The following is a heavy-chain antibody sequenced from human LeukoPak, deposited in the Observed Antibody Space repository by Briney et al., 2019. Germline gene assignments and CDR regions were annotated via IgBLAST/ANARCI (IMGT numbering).Heavy chain of an antibody. D-gene: IGHD1-26*01. V-gene: IGHV3-73*01. CDR3: TSFGGSYYDFYY. Sequence: GGSLRLSCAASGFTFSGSAMHWVRQASGKGLEWVGRIRSKANSYATAYAASVKGKFTISRDESKNTAYLQMNSLKTEDTAVYYCTSFGGSYYDFYYWGQIALVTVSS. CDR1: GFTFSGSA. J-gene: IGHJ4*02. CDR2: IRSKANSYAT.